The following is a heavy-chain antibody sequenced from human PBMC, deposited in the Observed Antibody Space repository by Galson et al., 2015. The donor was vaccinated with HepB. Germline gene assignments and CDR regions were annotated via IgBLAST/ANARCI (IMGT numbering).Heavy chain of an antibody. Sequence: QSGAEVKKPGESLKISCKGSGYSLTSYWIGWVGQMPGKGLEWMGIIYPGDSETRYSPSFQGQVTISADKSIYTAYLQWSSLKASDTAMYYCARHRVGYCSGGSCHDFDYWGQGTLVTVSS. CDR2: IYPGDSET. CDR1: GYSLTSYW. J-gene: IGHJ4*02. D-gene: IGHD2-15*01. CDR3: ARHRVGYCSGGSCHDFDY. V-gene: IGHV5-51*01.